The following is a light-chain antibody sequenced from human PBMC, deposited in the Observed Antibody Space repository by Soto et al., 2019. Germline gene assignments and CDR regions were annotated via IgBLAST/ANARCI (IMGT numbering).Light chain of an antibody. CDR1: QSIGLA. Sequence: EIVLTQSPAALSFSQVERATLSCRASQSIGLAIAWYQHKPGQAPRLLIYGASTRATGIPARFSGSGSGTEFTLTISSLQPEDFATYFCHQTYITPWMFGQGTKVDIK. CDR3: HQTYITPWM. V-gene: IGKV3-11*01. J-gene: IGKJ1*01. CDR2: GAS.